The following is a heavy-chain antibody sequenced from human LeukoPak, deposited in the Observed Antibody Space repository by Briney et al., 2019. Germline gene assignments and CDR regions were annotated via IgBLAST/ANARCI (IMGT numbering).Heavy chain of an antibody. Sequence: ASVKASCKASGYIFTGYYVHWVRQAPGQGLEWMGWMNPNSGDTNYAQKFQGRVTMTRDTSITTAYVELSSLTSDDAAVYYCARGRYGLLSGYDYWGQGAMVTVSS. J-gene: IGHJ4*02. V-gene: IGHV1-2*02. CDR3: ARGRYGLLSGYDY. D-gene: IGHD3-22*01. CDR2: MNPNSGDT. CDR1: GYIFTGYY.